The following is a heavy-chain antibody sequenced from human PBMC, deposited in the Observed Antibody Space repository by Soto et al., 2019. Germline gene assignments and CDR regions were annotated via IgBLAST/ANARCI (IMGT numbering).Heavy chain of an antibody. CDR1: GGSFSGYY. V-gene: IGHV4-34*01. CDR2: INHSGST. J-gene: IGHJ4*02. CDR3: ARPLEAAAGAFDY. Sequence: SETLSLTCAVYGGSFSGYYWSWIRQPPGKGLEWIGEINHSGSTNYNPSLKSRVTISVDTSKNQFSLKLSSVTAADTAVYYCARPLEAAAGAFDYWGQGTLVTVSS. D-gene: IGHD6-13*01.